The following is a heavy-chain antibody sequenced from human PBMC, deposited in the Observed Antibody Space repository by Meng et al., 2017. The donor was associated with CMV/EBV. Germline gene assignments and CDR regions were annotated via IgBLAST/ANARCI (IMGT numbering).Heavy chain of an antibody. V-gene: IGHV4-39*07. Sequence: LQLQGPGAGLVQPSDTLSLTCTVSGGSISSSSYYWGWIRQPPGKGLEWIGSIYYSGSTYYNPSLKSRVTISVDTSKNQFSLKLSSVTAADTAVYYCARDYGDLRQDYWGQGTLVTVSS. CDR3: ARDYGDLRQDY. CDR2: IYYSGST. D-gene: IGHD4-17*01. J-gene: IGHJ4*02. CDR1: GGSISSSSYY.